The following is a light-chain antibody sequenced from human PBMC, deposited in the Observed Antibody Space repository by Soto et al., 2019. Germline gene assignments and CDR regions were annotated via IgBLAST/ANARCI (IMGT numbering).Light chain of an antibody. CDR2: GAS. Sequence: VTQSRATFSVSXGERVTLSFRASRAITTYFACYQQKPGQTPRILIYGASNRAHGSPARFSGSGSGTDFTRTINNLEPEDFAVYYGQQRSNWPANFGQGTRLEIK. CDR1: RAITTY. CDR3: QQRSNWPAN. V-gene: IGKV3-11*01. J-gene: IGKJ5*01.